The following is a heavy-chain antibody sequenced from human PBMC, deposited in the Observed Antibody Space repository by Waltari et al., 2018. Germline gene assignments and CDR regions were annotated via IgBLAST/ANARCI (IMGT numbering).Heavy chain of an antibody. CDR3: VRHARTTSGGKHFDH. D-gene: IGHD2-15*01. CDR2: MSYSGST. Sequence: QLQLQESGPGLVKASETLSLTCTVSGDSISSSSYYWGWVRQPPGKGLEWIGNMSYSGSTYYNPSLKSRVTISGDTSKSQFSLKLSSVTAADTSMYYCVRHARTTSGGKHFDHWGQGMLVTVS. CDR1: GDSISSSSYY. J-gene: IGHJ4*02. V-gene: IGHV4-39*01.